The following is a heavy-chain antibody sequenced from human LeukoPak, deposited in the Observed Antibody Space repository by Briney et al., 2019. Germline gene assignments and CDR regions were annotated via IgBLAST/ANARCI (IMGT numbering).Heavy chain of an antibody. V-gene: IGHV1-18*01. CDR1: GYTFTSYG. CDR2: VSAYNGDT. Sequence: GASVKVSCKASGYTFTSYGITWVRQAPGQGLEWMGWVSAYNGDTTYAQKLQGRGSMTTDTSTSTAYMELRSLRSDDTAVYYCARDRNTGPVPGTWIIAYWGQGTLVTVSS. D-gene: IGHD6-13*01. CDR3: ARDRNTGPVPGTWIIAY. J-gene: IGHJ4*02.